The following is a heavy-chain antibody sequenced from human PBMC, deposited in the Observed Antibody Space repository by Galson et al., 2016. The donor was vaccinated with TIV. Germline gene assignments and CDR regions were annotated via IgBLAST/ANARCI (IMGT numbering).Heavy chain of an antibody. CDR1: GFTFSNYA. CDR2: ILGTGDTT. V-gene: IGHV3-23*01. D-gene: IGHD3-10*01. J-gene: IGHJ4*02. Sequence: SLRLSCAASGFTFSNYAMTWVRQAPGKGLEWVSGILGTGDTTYYADSVKGRFTISRDNSKNTLYLQINSLRDDDTALYYCAKGDITKVRGGSYDFWGQGTLVTVYS. CDR3: AKGDITKVRGGSYDF.